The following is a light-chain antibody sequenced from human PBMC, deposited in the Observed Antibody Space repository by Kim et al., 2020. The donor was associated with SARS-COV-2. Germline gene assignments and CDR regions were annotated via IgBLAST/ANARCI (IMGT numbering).Light chain of an antibody. V-gene: IGKV1-17*01. J-gene: IGKJ5*01. CDR1: QDIRND. CDR2: GAS. Sequence: ACVGDRVTITCRASQDIRNDLGWYQQNPGRAPKRLIYGASSLQSGVPSRFSGSGSGTEFTLTITSVQTEDFATYFCLQHSTYPITFGQGTRLEIK. CDR3: LQHSTYPIT.